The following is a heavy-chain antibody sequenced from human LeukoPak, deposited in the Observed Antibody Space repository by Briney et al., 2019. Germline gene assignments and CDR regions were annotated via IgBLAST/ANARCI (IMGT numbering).Heavy chain of an antibody. J-gene: IGHJ5*02. V-gene: IGHV1-2*02. D-gene: IGHD5-12*01. Sequence: ASVKVSCKASGYTFSEYYLHWVRQAPGQGLEWMGWINPSSGNTNSAQKFQGRVTMTRDTSITTAYMELSRLRPDDTAVYYCARARKEIGYDGWFDPWGQGTLVTVSS. CDR2: INPSSGNT. CDR1: GYTFSEYY. CDR3: ARARKEIGYDGWFDP.